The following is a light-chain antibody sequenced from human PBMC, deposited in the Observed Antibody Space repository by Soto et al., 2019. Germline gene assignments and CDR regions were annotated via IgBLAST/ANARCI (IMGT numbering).Light chain of an antibody. CDR3: LLSYNGPYV. Sequence: QAVVTQEPSLTASPGGTVTLTCGSSTGAVTNGHYPYWFQQKPGQAPRTLIYDTTNRHSWTPARFSGSLLGDKAALTLSGAQPEDEAEYYCLLSYNGPYVFGTGTKVTVL. V-gene: IGLV7-46*01. CDR1: TGAVTNGHY. CDR2: DTT. J-gene: IGLJ1*01.